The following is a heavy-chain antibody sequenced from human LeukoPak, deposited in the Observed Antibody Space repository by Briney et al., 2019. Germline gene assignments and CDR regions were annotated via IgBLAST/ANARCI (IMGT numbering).Heavy chain of an antibody. CDR2: ISAYDGNT. CDR1: GYTFTSCG. V-gene: IGHV1-18*01. J-gene: IGHJ4*02. Sequence: ASVKVSCKASGYTFTSCGISWVRQAPGQGLEWMGWISAYDGNTNYAQKLQGRVTMTADTSTSTAYMELRSLRSDDTAVYYCARRHYYDSSGYYPFDYWGQGTLVTVSS. D-gene: IGHD3-22*01. CDR3: ARRHYYDSSGYYPFDY.